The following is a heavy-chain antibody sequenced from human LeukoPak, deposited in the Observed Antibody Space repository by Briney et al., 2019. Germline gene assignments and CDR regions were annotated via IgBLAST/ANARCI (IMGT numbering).Heavy chain of an antibody. D-gene: IGHD4-23*01. CDR2: IYYSGST. Sequence: SETLSLTCTVSGGSISSSSYYWGWLRQPPGKGLEWIGSIYYSGSTYYNPSLKSRVTISVDTSKNQFTLKLSSVTAADTAVYYCASIRGYYFDYWGQGTLVTVSS. CDR1: GGSISSSSYY. J-gene: IGHJ4*02. CDR3: ASIRGYYFDY. V-gene: IGHV4-39*06.